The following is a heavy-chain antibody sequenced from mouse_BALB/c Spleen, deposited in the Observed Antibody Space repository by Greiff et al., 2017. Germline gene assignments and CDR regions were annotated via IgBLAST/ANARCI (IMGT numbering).Heavy chain of an antibody. V-gene: IGHV1-54*01. CDR2: INPGSGGT. CDR3: AREGDYNYAMEY. D-gene: IGHD2-13*01. J-gene: IGHJ4*01. CDR1: GYAFTNYL. Sequence: VQLQQSGAELVRPGTSVKVSCKASGYAFTNYLIEWVKQRPGQGLEWIGVINPGSGGTNYNEKFKGKATLTADKSSSTAYMQLSSLTSDDSAVYFCAREGDYNYAMEYRGEGNSETVSS.